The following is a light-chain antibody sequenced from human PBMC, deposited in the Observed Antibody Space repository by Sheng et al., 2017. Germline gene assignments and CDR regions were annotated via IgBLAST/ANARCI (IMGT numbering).Light chain of an antibody. Sequence: QSVLTQPPSASGTPGQRVTISCSGSSSNIGSNTVNWYQQLPGTAPKLLIYSKNQRPSGVPDRFSGSKSGTSASLAISGLQSEDEADYYCAVWDDSLNGPVFGGGTQLTVL. V-gene: IGLV1-44*01. J-gene: IGLJ2*01. CDR3: AVWDDSLNGPV. CDR2: SKN. CDR1: SSNIGSNT.